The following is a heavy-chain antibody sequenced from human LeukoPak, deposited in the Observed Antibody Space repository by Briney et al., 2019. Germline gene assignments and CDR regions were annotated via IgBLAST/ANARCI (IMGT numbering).Heavy chain of an antibody. D-gene: IGHD3-22*01. CDR2: INPNSGST. CDR3: ARGEYYDSSGYTTYYYGMDV. J-gene: IGHJ6*02. Sequence: GASVKVSCKASGYTFTGYYMHWVRQAPGQGLEWMGRINPNSGSTNYAQKFQGRVTMTRDTSISTAYMELSRLRSDDTAVYYCARGEYYDSSGYTTYYYGMDVWGQGTTVTVSS. V-gene: IGHV1-2*06. CDR1: GYTFTGYY.